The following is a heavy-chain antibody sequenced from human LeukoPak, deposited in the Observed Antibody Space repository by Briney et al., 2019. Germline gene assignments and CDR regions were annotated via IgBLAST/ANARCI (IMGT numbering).Heavy chain of an antibody. Sequence: ASVKVSCKASGYTLTNNHLYWVRQAPGQRLEWMGWIDPNSGVTNFAQNFQGRLTMTTDTSINTAYMELSRLTSDDTTVYYCARELGINAFDVWGQGTLVTVSS. CDR2: IDPNSGVT. D-gene: IGHD1-26*01. CDR1: GYTLTNNH. V-gene: IGHV1-2*02. CDR3: ARELGINAFDV. J-gene: IGHJ3*01.